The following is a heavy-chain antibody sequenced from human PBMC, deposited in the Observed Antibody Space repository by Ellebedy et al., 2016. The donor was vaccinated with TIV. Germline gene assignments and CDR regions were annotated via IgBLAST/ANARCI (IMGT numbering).Heavy chain of an antibody. D-gene: IGHD4-17*01. Sequence: GESLKISXAASGFTFSSYAMSWVRQAPGKGLEWVSAISGSGGSTYYADSVKGRFTISRDNSKNTLYLQMNSLRAEDTAVYYCAKTRGMTTVTTAWFDPWGQGTLVTVSS. J-gene: IGHJ5*02. CDR3: AKTRGMTTVTTAWFDP. CDR2: ISGSGGST. V-gene: IGHV3-23*01. CDR1: GFTFSSYA.